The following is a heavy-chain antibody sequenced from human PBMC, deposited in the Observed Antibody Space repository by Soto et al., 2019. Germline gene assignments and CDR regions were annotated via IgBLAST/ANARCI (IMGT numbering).Heavy chain of an antibody. V-gene: IGHV3-30*04. CDR2: ISDDDGRNK. CDR3: AREGPPGFGCSGAQCYSGSMDV. Sequence: QEQLVESGGGVVQPGRSLTLSCAASGFSFNKYAMHWVRQAPGKGLEWVAGISDDDGRNKYYADSVKGRFTISRDNSKDTVYVQMNSLRGEHTAVYYCAREGPPGFGCSGAQCYSGSMDVWGQGITVTVSS. J-gene: IGHJ6*02. D-gene: IGHD2-15*01. CDR1: GFSFNKYA.